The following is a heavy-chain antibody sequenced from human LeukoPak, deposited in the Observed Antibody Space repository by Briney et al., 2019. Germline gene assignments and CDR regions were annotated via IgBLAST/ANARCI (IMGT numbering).Heavy chain of an antibody. Sequence: SSETLSLTCAVYGGSFSGYYWSWIRQPPGKGLEWIGEINHSGSTNYNPSLKSRVTISVDTSKNQFSLKLSSVTAADTAVYYCARRRKLSPTYAYWGQGTLVTVSS. J-gene: IGHJ4*02. CDR2: INHSGST. V-gene: IGHV4-34*01. CDR3: ARRRKLSPTYAY. D-gene: IGHD4-17*01. CDR1: GGSFSGYY.